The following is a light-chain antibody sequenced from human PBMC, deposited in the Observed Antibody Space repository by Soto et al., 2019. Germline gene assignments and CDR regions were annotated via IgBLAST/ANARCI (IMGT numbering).Light chain of an antibody. CDR2: GAS. Sequence: EIVLTQSPGTLSLSPGEIATLSFSASQSISGIYLAWYQQKPGQAPRLLIYGASSRATGIPDRFSGSGSGPDFTLTISRLEPEDFAVYYCQQYGSSPWTFGQGTKVDIK. CDR3: QQYGSSPWT. V-gene: IGKV3-20*01. CDR1: QSISGIY. J-gene: IGKJ1*01.